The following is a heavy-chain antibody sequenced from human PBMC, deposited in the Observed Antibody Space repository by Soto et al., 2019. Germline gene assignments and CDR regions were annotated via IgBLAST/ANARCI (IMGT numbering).Heavy chain of an antibody. J-gene: IGHJ4*02. CDR1: GFTFSTYW. CDR3: ARDWGYCSGGTCYTVLDY. D-gene: IGHD2-15*01. Sequence: EVQLVESGGGLVEPGGSLRLSCAASGFTFSTYWMNWVRQAPGKGLEWVANIKQDGSEKYYVDSVKGRFTISRDNAKSSLYLQMNSLRAGDTAVYYCARDWGYCSGGTCYTVLDYWGQGILVTVSS. V-gene: IGHV3-7*01. CDR2: IKQDGSEK.